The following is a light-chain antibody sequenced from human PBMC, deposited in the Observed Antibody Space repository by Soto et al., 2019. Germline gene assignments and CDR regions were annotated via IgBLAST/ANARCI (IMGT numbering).Light chain of an antibody. CDR2: GTS. CDR1: QTVNNTN. V-gene: IGKV3-20*01. Sequence: EIVLTQSPGTLSVSPGERATLSCRASQTVNNTNLAWYQQRPGQGPRLLIYGTSTRDGGIPARFRGSGSGTAFTLTISRLEPEDIAVYYCQQYDSSGWTFGQGTKVEIK. J-gene: IGKJ1*01. CDR3: QQYDSSGWT.